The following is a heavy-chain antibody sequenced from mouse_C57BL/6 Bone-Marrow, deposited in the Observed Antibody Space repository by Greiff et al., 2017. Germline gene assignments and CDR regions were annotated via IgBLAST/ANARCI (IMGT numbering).Heavy chain of an antibody. J-gene: IGHJ2*01. V-gene: IGHV14-4*01. CDR1: GFNIKDAY. Sequence: VQLQQSGAEPVRPGASVKLSCTASGFNIKDAYMHWVKQRPEQGLEWSGWIDPETGDTEYASKFPGKATRTADTSSNTAYLQLSSLTSEDTAVYYCTTDSAGYGYWGQGTTRTVTS. CDR3: TTDSAGYGY. CDR2: IDPETGDT. D-gene: IGHD3-2*02.